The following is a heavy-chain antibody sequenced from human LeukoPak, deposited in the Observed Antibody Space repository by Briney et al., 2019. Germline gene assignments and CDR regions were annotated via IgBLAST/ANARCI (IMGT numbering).Heavy chain of an antibody. CDR2: ISSSSSYI. J-gene: IGHJ4*02. CDR3: ARAPHPYCSGGDCIYFDY. V-gene: IGHV3-21*01. Sequence: GGSLRLSCAASGFTFSSYSMNWVRQAPGKGLEWVSSISSSSSYIYYTDSVKGRFTLSRDNAKKSLYLQMNSLRAEDTAVYYCARAPHPYCSGGDCIYFDYWGQGTLVTVSS. D-gene: IGHD2-15*01. CDR1: GFTFSSYS.